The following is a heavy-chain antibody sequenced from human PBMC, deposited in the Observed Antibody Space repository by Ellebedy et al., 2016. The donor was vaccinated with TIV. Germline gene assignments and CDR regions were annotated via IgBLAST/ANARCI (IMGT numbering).Heavy chain of an antibody. Sequence: GESLKISCAASGFTFSDYYMSWIRQAPGKGLEWVSSISSSGSTIYYADSVKGGFTISRDNAKNSLYLQMNSLRAEDTAVYYCAREPLIVVVPAAIRYGMDVWGQGTTVTVSS. CDR2: ISSSGSTI. D-gene: IGHD2-2*02. J-gene: IGHJ6*02. V-gene: IGHV3-11*04. CDR1: GFTFSDYY. CDR3: AREPLIVVVPAAIRYGMDV.